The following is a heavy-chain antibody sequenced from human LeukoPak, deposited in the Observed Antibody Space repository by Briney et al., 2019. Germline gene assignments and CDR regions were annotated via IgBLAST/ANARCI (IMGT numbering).Heavy chain of an antibody. CDR1: GFTFDDYA. V-gene: IGHV3-43D*04. CDR3: ARAYSSGWYYFDY. CDR2: ISWAGDST. D-gene: IGHD6-19*01. J-gene: IGHJ4*02. Sequence: PGGSLRLSCTASGFTFDDYAMHWVRQAPGKGLDWVSLISWAGDSTYYADSVKGRFTISRDNSKNTLYLQMNSLRAEDTAVYYCARAYSSGWYYFDYWGQGTLVTVSS.